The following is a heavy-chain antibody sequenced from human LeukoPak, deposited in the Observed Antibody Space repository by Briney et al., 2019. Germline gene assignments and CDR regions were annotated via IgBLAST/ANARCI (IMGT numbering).Heavy chain of an antibody. CDR1: GGSISSGGYY. J-gene: IGHJ4*02. CDR2: IFYSGTT. D-gene: IGHD1-1*01. Sequence: SETLSLTCTVSGGSISSGGYYWSWIRQHPGKGLEFIGYIFYSGTTYYNPSLKSRVSISLDTSLNQFSLKVISVTAADTAVYYCARYDAPFDSWGQGTLVTVSS. V-gene: IGHV4-31*03. CDR3: ARYDAPFDS.